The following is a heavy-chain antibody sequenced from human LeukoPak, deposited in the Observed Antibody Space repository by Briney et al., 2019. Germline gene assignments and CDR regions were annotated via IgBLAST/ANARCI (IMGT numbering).Heavy chain of an antibody. CDR1: GGSFSGYY. J-gene: IGHJ4*02. Sequence: SETLSLTCAVYGGSFSGYYWSWIRQPPGKGLEWIGEINHSGSTNYNPSLKSRVTISLDTSKNQFSLKVGSMTAADTAVYYCARAGGYGLIDYWGQGTMVTVSS. CDR3: ARAGGYGLIDY. CDR2: INHSGST. V-gene: IGHV4-34*01. D-gene: IGHD5-18*01.